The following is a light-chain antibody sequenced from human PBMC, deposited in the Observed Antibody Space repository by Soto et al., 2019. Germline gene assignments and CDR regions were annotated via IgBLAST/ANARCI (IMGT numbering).Light chain of an antibody. CDR2: ENN. J-gene: IGLJ7*01. V-gene: IGLV1-51*02. CDR3: GTWDSSLSAGV. Sequence: QSVLTQPPSVPAAPGQKVTISCSGSNSNIGNNYVSWYQQLPRTAPKLLIYENNKRPSGIPDRFSGSKSGTSATLGITGLQTGDEADYYCGTWDSSLSAGVFGGGTQLTVL. CDR1: NSNIGNNY.